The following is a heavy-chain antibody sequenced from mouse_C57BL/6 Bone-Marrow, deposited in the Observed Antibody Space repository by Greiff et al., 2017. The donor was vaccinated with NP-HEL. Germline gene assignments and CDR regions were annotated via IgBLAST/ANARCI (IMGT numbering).Heavy chain of an antibody. J-gene: IGHJ3*01. CDR2: ISYDGSN. V-gene: IGHV3-6*01. CDR1: GYSITSGYY. CDR3: AREGATVPFAY. Sequence: EVKLVESGPGLVKPSQSLSLTCSVPGYSITSGYYWNWLRPFPGNQLEWMGYISYDGSNNYNPSLKNRISITRDTSKNQFFLTLNSVTTEDTATYYSAREGATVPFAYGGQGTRVTVSA. D-gene: IGHD1-1*01.